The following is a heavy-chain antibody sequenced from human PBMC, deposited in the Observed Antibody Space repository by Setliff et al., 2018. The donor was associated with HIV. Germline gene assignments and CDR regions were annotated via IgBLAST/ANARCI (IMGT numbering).Heavy chain of an antibody. CDR2: IYNSGTT. D-gene: IGHD2-15*01. V-gene: IGHV4-30-4*03. CDR1: GGSISTNYYY. Sequence: PSETLSLTCSVSGGSISTNYYYWSWIRQHPGKGLEWIGYIYNSGTTFYNPSLESRLIMSVDPSKNQFSLKLTSVTAARDRGYCSGGSCLSAEYFQHWGQGTLVTVS. CDR3: GGSCLSAEYFQH. J-gene: IGHJ1*01.